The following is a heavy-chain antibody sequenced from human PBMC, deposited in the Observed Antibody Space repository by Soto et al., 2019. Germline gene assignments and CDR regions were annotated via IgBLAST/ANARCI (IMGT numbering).Heavy chain of an antibody. Sequence: GGSLRLSCAASGFTFSSYSMNWVRQAPGKGLDWVSGISGSGGSTHYADSVKGRFTISRDSSKNTLYLQMNSLRAEDTAVYYCARDREYWYFDLWGRGTPVTVSS. CDR2: ISGSGGST. J-gene: IGHJ2*01. CDR3: ARDREYWYFDL. V-gene: IGHV3-23*01. D-gene: IGHD1-26*01. CDR1: GFTFSSYS.